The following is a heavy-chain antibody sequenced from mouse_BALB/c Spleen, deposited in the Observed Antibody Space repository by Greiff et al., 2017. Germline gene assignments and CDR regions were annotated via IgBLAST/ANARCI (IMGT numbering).Heavy chain of an antibody. CDR3: TRGDRQFAY. V-gene: IGHV1-69*02. CDR2: IYPSDSYT. D-gene: IGHD2-14*01. CDR1: GYTFTSYW. J-gene: IGHJ3*01. Sequence: QVQLQQPGAELVRPGASVKLSCKASGYTFTSYWINWVKQRPGQGLEWIGNIYPSDSYTNYNQKFKDKATLTVDKSSSTAYMQLSSPTSEDSAVYYCTRGDRQFAYWGQGTLVTVSA.